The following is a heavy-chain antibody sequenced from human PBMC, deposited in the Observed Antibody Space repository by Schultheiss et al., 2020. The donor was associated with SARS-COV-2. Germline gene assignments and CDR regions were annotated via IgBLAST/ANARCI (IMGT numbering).Heavy chain of an antibody. CDR1: GASISGYY. J-gene: IGHJ6*02. D-gene: IGHD3-22*01. Sequence: SQTLSLTCTVSGASISGYYWGWIRQPAGKGLEWIGRIYTSGNTNYNPSLKSRVTMSVDTSKNQFSLKLSSVTAADTAVYYCARDAYYYDSRGGYYYYYGMDVWGQGTTVTVSS. CDR3: ARDAYYYDSRGGYYYYYGMDV. CDR2: IYTSGNT. V-gene: IGHV4-4*07.